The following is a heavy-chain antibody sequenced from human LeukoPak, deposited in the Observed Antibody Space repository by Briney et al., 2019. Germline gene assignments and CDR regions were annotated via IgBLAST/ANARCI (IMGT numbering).Heavy chain of an antibody. CDR2: IIPIFGTA. D-gene: IGHD1-7*01. Sequence: SVKVSCKASGGTFSSHAISWVRQAPGQGLEWMGGIIPIFGTANYAQKFQGRVTITTDESTSTAYMELSSLRYEDTAGYYCARGRTTLWYSDNWFDPWGQGTLVTVSS. CDR1: GGTFSSHA. V-gene: IGHV1-69*05. J-gene: IGHJ5*02. CDR3: ARGRTTLWYSDNWFDP.